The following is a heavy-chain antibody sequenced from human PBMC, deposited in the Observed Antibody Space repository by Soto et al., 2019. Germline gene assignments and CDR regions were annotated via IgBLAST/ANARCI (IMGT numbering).Heavy chain of an antibody. CDR3: GRLEGLATISYYFDY. CDR1: GGSIGGSGDY. V-gene: IGHV4-39*01. D-gene: IGHD3-9*01. CDR2: VYYSGST. Sequence: SETLCLTCSVSGGSIGGSGDYWGWVRQPPGKGLEWIGSVYYSGSTYYNPSLESRVTISVDKSKNQFSLKLMSLSAADTAVYYCGRLEGLATISYYFDYWGQGALVTVSS. J-gene: IGHJ4*02.